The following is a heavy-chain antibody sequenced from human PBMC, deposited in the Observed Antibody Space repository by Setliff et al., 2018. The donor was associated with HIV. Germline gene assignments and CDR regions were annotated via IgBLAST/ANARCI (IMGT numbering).Heavy chain of an antibody. CDR2: VNTVGGGA. Sequence: ASVKVSCKTSGYTFTNYYMHWMRQAPGQGLEWMGVVNTVGGGASYAQKFQGRLTMTRDTSTSTVYMELSSLRSEDTAVYYCARDPAPSSSASYFQHWGQGTPVTVSS. CDR3: ARDPAPSSSASYFQH. V-gene: IGHV1-46*01. J-gene: IGHJ1*01. D-gene: IGHD6-6*01. CDR1: GYTFTNYY.